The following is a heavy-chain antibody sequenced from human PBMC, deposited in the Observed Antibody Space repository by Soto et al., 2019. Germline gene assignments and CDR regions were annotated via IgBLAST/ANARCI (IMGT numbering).Heavy chain of an antibody. CDR2: VFHTGST. Sequence: SETLSLTCAVSGYSISSYYYWGWIRLTPGKGLEWIGSVFHTGSTYDNPSLKSRVTISLDTSRNQFSLKLKSVTAADTAVYYCERGVRPNYHGSGFDSWGQGTLVTVYS. J-gene: IGHJ4*01. CDR3: ERGVRPNYHGSGFDS. CDR1: GYSISSYYY. V-gene: IGHV4-38-2*01. D-gene: IGHD3-10*01.